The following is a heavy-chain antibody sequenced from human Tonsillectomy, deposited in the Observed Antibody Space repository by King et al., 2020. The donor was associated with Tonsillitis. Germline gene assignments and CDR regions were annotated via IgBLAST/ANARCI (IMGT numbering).Heavy chain of an antibody. CDR3: ARHYDFWSGYGFRNWFDP. CDR1: DGSISSYY. J-gene: IGHJ5*02. V-gene: IGHV4-59*01. Sequence: VQLQESGPGLVKPSETLSLTCTVSDGSISSYYWSWIRQPPGKGLEWIGYISYSGTTNYNPSLKSRVTISGDTSNNQFSLKLSSVTAADTAVYYCARHYDFWSGYGFRNWFDPWGQGTLVTVSS. CDR2: ISYSGTT. D-gene: IGHD3-3*01.